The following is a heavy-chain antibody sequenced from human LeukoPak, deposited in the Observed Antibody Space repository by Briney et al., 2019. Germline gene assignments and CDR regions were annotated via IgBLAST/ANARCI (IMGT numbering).Heavy chain of an antibody. CDR1: GGSISSSTYY. CDR3: ARLYGSSWGYFDY. Sequence: SETLSLTCTVSGGSISSSTYYWGLIRQPPGKGLKWIGYIYYSGSTNYNPSLKSRVTISVDTSKNQFSLKLSSVTAADTAVYYCARLYGSSWGYFDYWGQGTLVTVSS. V-gene: IGHV4-61*05. J-gene: IGHJ4*02. D-gene: IGHD6-13*01. CDR2: IYYSGST.